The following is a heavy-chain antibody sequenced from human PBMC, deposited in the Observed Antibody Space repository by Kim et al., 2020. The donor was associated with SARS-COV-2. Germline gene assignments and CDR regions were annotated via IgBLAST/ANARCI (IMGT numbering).Heavy chain of an antibody. Sequence: GGSLRLSCTASGFTFGDYAMSWFRQAPGKGLEWVGFIRSKAYCGTTEYAASVKGRFTISRDDSKSIAYLQMNSLKTEDTAVYYCTRGVTMVRGVIRQVDYWGQGTLVTVSS. CDR1: GFTFGDYA. CDR3: TRGVTMVRGVIRQVDY. J-gene: IGHJ4*02. V-gene: IGHV3-49*03. D-gene: IGHD3-10*01. CDR2: IRSKAYCGTT.